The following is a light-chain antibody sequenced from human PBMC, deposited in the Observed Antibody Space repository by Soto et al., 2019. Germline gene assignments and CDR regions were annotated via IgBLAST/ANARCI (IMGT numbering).Light chain of an antibody. Sequence: DIQMTQSPSSLSASVGDRVTITCRASQSITTYLNWSQQRPGKAPELLIYSASTLQSGVPSRFSGSGSGTDFTLTISSLQPEDFVTYYCQQTYTAPWTFGQGTKVEIK. V-gene: IGKV1-39*01. CDR2: SAS. J-gene: IGKJ1*01. CDR3: QQTYTAPWT. CDR1: QSITTY.